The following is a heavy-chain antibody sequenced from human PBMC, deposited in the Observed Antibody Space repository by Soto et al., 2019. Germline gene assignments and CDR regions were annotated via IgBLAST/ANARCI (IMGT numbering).Heavy chain of an antibody. Sequence: NPSETLSLTCTVSGGSISSYFWSWIRQPPGKGLEWIGYIYYTGNTNYNPSLRSRVTISADTSKNHFSLKVRSVTDADTAVYYCARVKGYSYGLWHGMDVWGQGTTVTVSS. CDR1: GGSISSYF. CDR3: ARVKGYSYGLWHGMDV. D-gene: IGHD5-18*01. J-gene: IGHJ6*02. V-gene: IGHV4-59*01. CDR2: IYYTGNT.